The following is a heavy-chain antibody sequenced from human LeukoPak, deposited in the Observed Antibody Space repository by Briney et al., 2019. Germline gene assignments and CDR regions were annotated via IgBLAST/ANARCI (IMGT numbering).Heavy chain of an antibody. CDR1: GGSLSGYY. Sequence: SETLSLTCAVYGGSLSGYYWSWIRQPPGKGLEWIGYMYYSGSTSYNPSLKSRVTISVDTSKNQFSLKLTSVTAADTAVYYCASFPGTSRFQYWGQGTLVTVSS. D-gene: IGHD3-3*01. CDR3: ASFPGTSRFQY. V-gene: IGHV4-59*01. J-gene: IGHJ4*02. CDR2: MYYSGST.